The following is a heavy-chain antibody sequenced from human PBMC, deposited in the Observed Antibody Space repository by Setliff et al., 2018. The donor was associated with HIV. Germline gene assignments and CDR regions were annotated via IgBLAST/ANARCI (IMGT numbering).Heavy chain of an antibody. D-gene: IGHD2-2*01. CDR1: GFTFSSYA. Sequence: GGSLRLSCAASGFTFSSYASGWVRQAPGKGLEWVSAISGSGGSTYYADSVKGRFTISRDNSNNTLYLQMNSLRAEDTAVYYCAKSGYCGSSTCRNYFYYMDVWGKGTTVTVSS. CDR2: ISGSGGST. CDR3: AKSGYCGSSTCRNYFYYMDV. V-gene: IGHV3-23*01. J-gene: IGHJ6*03.